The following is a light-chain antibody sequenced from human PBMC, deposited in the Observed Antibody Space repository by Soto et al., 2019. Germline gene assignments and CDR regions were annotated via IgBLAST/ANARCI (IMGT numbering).Light chain of an antibody. J-gene: IGKJ2*01. Sequence: EIVMTQSPATLSVSPGERATLSCRASQSVSSNLAWYQQKPGQAPTLLLYGASARATGIPARFSGSGSGTEFTLTISSLWSEDCAGYYCQHYNNWPFTFGQGTKREIK. CDR3: QHYNNWPFT. CDR2: GAS. CDR1: QSVSSN. V-gene: IGKV3-15*01.